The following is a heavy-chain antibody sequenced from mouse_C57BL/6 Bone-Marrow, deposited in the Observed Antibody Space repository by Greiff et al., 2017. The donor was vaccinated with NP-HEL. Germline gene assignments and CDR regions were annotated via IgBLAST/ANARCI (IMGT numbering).Heavy chain of an antibody. V-gene: IGHV14-4*01. CDR2: IDPENGDT. Sequence: VQLQQSGAELVRPGASVKLSCTASGFNIKDDYMHWVKQRPEQGLERIGWIDPENGDTEYASKFQGKATITADTSSNTAYLQLSSLTSEDTAVYYCTTWGTTVVAPYAMDYWGQGTSVTVSS. J-gene: IGHJ4*01. CDR3: TTWGTTVVAPYAMDY. CDR1: GFNIKDDY. D-gene: IGHD1-1*01.